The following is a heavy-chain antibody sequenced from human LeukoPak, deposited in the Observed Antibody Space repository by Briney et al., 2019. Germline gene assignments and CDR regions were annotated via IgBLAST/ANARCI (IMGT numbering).Heavy chain of an antibody. CDR2: IYPGDSDT. J-gene: IGHJ6*03. CDR1: GYSFTSYW. CDR3: AILQYSSSVASYYYYMDV. V-gene: IGHV5-51*01. D-gene: IGHD6-6*01. Sequence: NHGESLKISCKGSGYSFTSYWIGWVRQMPGKGLEWMGIIYPGDSDTRYSPSFQGQVTISADKSISTAYLQWSSLKASDTAMYYCAILQYSSSVASYYYYMDVWGKGTTVTVSS.